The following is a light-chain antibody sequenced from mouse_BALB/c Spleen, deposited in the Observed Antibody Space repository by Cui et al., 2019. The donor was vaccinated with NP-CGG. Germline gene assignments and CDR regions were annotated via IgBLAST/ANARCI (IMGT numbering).Light chain of an antibody. Sequence: QASSTQEPAPTTSPGETVTLTCRSSTGAVTTSNYANWVQEKPDHLFTGLIGGTNNRAPGVPARFSGSLIGDKAALTITGARTEDEAIYFCALWYSNHWVFGGGTKLTVL. V-gene: IGLV1*01. CDR1: TGAVTTSNY. CDR3: ALWYSNHWV. J-gene: IGLJ1*01. CDR2: GTN.